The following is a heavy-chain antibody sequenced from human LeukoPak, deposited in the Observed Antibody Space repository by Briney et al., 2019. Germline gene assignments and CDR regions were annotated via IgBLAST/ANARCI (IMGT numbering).Heavy chain of an antibody. V-gene: IGHV1-58*02. D-gene: IGHD6-25*01. J-gene: IGHJ3*02. CDR2: IVVGSGNT. CDR3: AAVDEAAAFDI. Sequence: ASVKVSCKASGFTFTSSAIQWVRQARGHRLKWIGWIVVGSGNTNYAQKFQERVTITRDMSTSTAYMELSSLRSEDTAAYYCAAVDEAAAFDIWGQGTMVTVSS. CDR1: GFTFTSSA.